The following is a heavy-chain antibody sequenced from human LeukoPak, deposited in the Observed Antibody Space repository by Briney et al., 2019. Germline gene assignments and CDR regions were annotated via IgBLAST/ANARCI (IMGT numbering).Heavy chain of an antibody. D-gene: IGHD3-22*01. J-gene: IGHJ3*02. CDR2: MNPNSGNT. Sequence: ASVKVSCKASGYTFTSYGINWVRQATGQGLEWMGWMNPNSGNTGYAQKFQGRVTMTRNTSISTAYMELSSLRSEDTAVYYCAIINARKYYYDSSGPDAFDIWGQGTMVTVSS. V-gene: IGHV1-8*01. CDR1: GYTFTSYG. CDR3: AIINARKYYYDSSGPDAFDI.